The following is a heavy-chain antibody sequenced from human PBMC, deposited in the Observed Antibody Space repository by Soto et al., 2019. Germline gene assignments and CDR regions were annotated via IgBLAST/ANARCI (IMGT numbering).Heavy chain of an antibody. CDR3: ARDREAGAEAGSGYSMDV. Sequence: PGGSLRLSCAASGITFSPYGMNWVRQAPGMGLEWVSFISSSSSYIYYGDSVKGRFTISRDNAKNSLYLQMNSLRVDDTGVYYCARDREAGAEAGSGYSMDVWGQGTTVTV. CDR2: ISSSSSYI. D-gene: IGHD6-13*01. CDR1: GITFSPYG. V-gene: IGHV3-21*01. J-gene: IGHJ6*02.